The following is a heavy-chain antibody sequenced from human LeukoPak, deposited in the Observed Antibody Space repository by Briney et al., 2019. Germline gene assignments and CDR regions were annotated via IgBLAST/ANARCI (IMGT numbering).Heavy chain of an antibody. Sequence: ASVKVSCKASGYTFTDYYMHWVRQAPGQGLEWMGWIIPNSGGTNYAQKFQGRVTMTRDTSIGTAYMELSRLRSDDTAVYYCARGTVVYSLDYWGQGTLVTVSS. V-gene: IGHV1-2*02. CDR1: GYTFTDYY. J-gene: IGHJ4*02. CDR2: IIPNSGGT. D-gene: IGHD4-23*01. CDR3: ARGTVVYSLDY.